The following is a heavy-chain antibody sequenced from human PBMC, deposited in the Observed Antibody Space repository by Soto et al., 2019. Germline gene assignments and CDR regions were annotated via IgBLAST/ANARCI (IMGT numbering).Heavy chain of an antibody. J-gene: IGHJ4*02. CDR2: IIPIFGTA. V-gene: IGHV1-69*01. Sequence: QVQLVQSGAEVKKPGSSVKVSCKASGGTFSSYSINWVRQAPGQGLEWMGEIIPIFGTANYAQKFQGRVTITADEATSTAYMELSSLRSENTAVYYCARDGGRHSGGIDYCGQGTLVTVAS. D-gene: IGHD1-26*01. CDR1: GGTFSSYS. CDR3: ARDGGRHSGGIDY.